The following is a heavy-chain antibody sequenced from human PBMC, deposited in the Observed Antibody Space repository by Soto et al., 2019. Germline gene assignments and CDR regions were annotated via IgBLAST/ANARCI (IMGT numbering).Heavy chain of an antibody. CDR1: GDSISSGGYY. J-gene: IGHJ4*02. CDR2: IYASGST. Sequence: QVQLQESSPGLVKPSQTLSLTCTVSGDSISSGGYYWSWIRQHPGKGLEWIGYIYASGSTFYNPSLKSRITMSVDRSKNQFSLKLTSVTAADTAVYFCARGRVTIFGVVITDFDYWGQGTLVTVSS. D-gene: IGHD3-3*01. V-gene: IGHV4-31*03. CDR3: ARGRVTIFGVVITDFDY.